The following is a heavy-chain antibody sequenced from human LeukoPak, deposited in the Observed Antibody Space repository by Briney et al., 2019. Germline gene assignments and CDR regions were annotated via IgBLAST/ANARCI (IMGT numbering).Heavy chain of an antibody. CDR3: ARLLGGWFDP. CDR1: GGSFSGYY. V-gene: IGHV4-34*01. D-gene: IGHD3-10*01. J-gene: IGHJ5*02. CDR2: INHSGST. Sequence: SETLSLTCAVYGGSFSGYYWSWIRQPPGKGLEWIGEINHSGSTNYNPSLKSRVTISVDTSKNQFSLTLSSVTAADTAVYYCARLLGGWFDPWGQGTLVTVSS.